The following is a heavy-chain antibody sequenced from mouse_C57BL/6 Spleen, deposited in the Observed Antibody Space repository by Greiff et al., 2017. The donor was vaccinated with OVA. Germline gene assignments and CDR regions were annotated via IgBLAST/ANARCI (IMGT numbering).Heavy chain of an antibody. V-gene: IGHV1-80*01. D-gene: IGHD3-2*02. CDR2: IYPGDGDT. J-gene: IGHJ3*01. Sequence: QVQLKQSGAELVKPGASVKISCKASGYAFSSYWMNWVKQRPGKGLEWIGQIYPGDGDTNYNGKFKGKATLTADKSSSTAYMQLSSLTSEDSAVYFCATDSSGSAWFAYWGQGTLVTVSA. CDR1: GYAFSSYW. CDR3: ATDSSGSAWFAY.